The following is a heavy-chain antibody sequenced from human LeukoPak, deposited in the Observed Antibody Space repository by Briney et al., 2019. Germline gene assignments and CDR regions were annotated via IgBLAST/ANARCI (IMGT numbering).Heavy chain of an antibody. CDR1: GFTFSSYG. J-gene: IGHJ3*02. CDR3: ARDRYCSGGSCHSLDAFDI. V-gene: IGHV3-48*04. Sequence: PGGSLRLSCAASGFTFSSYGMHWVRQAPGKGLEWVSYISSSGSTIYYADSVKGRFTISRDNAKNSLYLQMNSLRAEDTAVYYCARDRYCSGGSCHSLDAFDIWGQGTMVTVSS. D-gene: IGHD2-15*01. CDR2: ISSSGSTI.